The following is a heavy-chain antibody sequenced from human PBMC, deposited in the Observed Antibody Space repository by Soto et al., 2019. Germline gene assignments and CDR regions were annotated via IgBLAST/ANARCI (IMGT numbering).Heavy chain of an antibody. CDR1: GYTFTSYG. D-gene: IGHD6-6*01. V-gene: IGHV1-18*04. J-gene: IGHJ6*02. Sequence: ASLKVCCKSSGYTFTSYGISWVRQAPGQGLEWMGWISAYNGNTNYAQKLQGRVTMTTDTSTSTAYMELRSLRSDDTAVYYCARGGGSSSPYYYYYGMDVWGQGTTVTVSS. CDR2: ISAYNGNT. CDR3: ARGGGSSSPYYYYYGMDV.